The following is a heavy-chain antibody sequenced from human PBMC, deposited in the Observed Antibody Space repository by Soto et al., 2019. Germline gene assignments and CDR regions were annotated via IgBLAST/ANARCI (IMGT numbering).Heavy chain of an antibody. D-gene: IGHD6-19*01. V-gene: IGHV3-23*01. Sequence: GGSLRLSCGVSGFTFSSSDMSWVRQAPGKGLEWVSGISDNGYGVYTYYADSVKGRFTISRDTSKNTLYLQMNSLRVEDTAVYYCAKDRFSSGYDAFDVWGQGTMVTVPS. CDR3: AKDRFSSGYDAFDV. CDR2: ISDNGYGVYT. J-gene: IGHJ3*01. CDR1: GFTFSSSD.